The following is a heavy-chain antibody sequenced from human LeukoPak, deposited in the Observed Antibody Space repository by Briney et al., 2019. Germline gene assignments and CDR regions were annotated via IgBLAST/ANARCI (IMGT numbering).Heavy chain of an antibody. J-gene: IGHJ4*02. V-gene: IGHV4-59*08. CDR1: GGSITSYY. D-gene: IGHD2-21*01. CDR3: ARHSITSDGARLFDY. CDR2: VYNSGYS. Sequence: SETLSLTCTVSGGSITSYYWAWLRQPPGKGLEWIGYVYNSGYSKYNPSLKSRVSISVDTSKNQFSLRLTSVTAADTAVYYCARHSITSDGARLFDYWGRGTLVTVSS.